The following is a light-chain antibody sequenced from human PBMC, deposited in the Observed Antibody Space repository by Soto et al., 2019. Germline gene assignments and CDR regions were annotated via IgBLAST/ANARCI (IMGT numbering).Light chain of an antibody. CDR1: SSNIGAEYD. Sequence: QSVLTQPPSVSGAPGQRVAISCTGSSSNIGAEYDVHWYQQLPGTAPKRLIYGDNNRPSGVPDRFSGSKSGTSASLTISGLQAEDEADYYCSSYTSSITPYVFGTGTKVTVL. V-gene: IGLV1-40*01. CDR3: SSYTSSITPYV. J-gene: IGLJ1*01. CDR2: GDN.